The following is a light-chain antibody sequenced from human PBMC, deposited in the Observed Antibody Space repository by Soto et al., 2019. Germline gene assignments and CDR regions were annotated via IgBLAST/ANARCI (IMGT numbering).Light chain of an antibody. V-gene: IGKV1-5*03. CDR1: QSINNW. CDR2: KAS. J-gene: IGKJ1*01. Sequence: DIQMTQSPSTLSASVGDRVTITCRASQSINNWLAWYQQKPGKAPKLFIFKASTLEIGVPSRFSDSGSGTEFTLNISSLQPDDFATYFCQQYESFPRTFGQGTKVEIK. CDR3: QQYESFPRT.